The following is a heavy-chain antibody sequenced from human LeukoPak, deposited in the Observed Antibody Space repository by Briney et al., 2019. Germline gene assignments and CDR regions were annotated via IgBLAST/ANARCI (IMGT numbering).Heavy chain of an antibody. CDR2: IYYSGST. Sequence: SETLSLTCTVSGGSISSGGYYWSWIRQHPGKGLEWIGYIYYSGSTYYNPSLKSRVTISVDTSKNQFSLKLSSVTAADTAVYYCARELGSYYDSSGYLRPYGMDVWGQGTTVTVSS. J-gene: IGHJ6*02. CDR3: ARELGSYYDSSGYLRPYGMDV. V-gene: IGHV4-31*03. CDR1: GGSISSGGYY. D-gene: IGHD3-22*01.